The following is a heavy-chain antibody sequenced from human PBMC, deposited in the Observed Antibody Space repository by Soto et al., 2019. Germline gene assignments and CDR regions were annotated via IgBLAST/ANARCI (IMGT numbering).Heavy chain of an antibody. CDR1: GGSISSGGYY. CDR2: IYYSGST. D-gene: IGHD6-13*01. CDR3: ARPEGPQLVPYDAFDI. Sequence: SETLSLTCTVSGGSISSGGYYWSWIRQHPGKGLEWIGYIYYSGSTYYNPSLKSRVTISVDTSKNQFSLKPSSVTAADTAVYYCARPEGPQLVPYDAFDIWGQGTMVTVS. J-gene: IGHJ3*02. V-gene: IGHV4-31*03.